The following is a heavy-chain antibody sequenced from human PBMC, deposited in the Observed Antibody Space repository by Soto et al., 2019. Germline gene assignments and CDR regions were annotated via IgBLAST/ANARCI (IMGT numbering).Heavy chain of an antibody. CDR2: IYYSGSA. CDR3: ARDSPDYGDYGGGWFDP. Sequence: QVQLQESGPGLVKPSETLSLTCTVSGGSISSYYWSWIRQPPGKGLEWIGYIYYSGSAYYNPSLKGRVTVSVATSKNQSSLKLSSGTAADTAVYYCARDSPDYGDYGGGWFDPGGQVTLVTVSS. J-gene: IGHJ5*02. CDR1: GGSISSYY. D-gene: IGHD4-17*01. V-gene: IGHV4-59*01.